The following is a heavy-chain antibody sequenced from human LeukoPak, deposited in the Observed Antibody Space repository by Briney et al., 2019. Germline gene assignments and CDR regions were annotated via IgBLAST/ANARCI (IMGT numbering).Heavy chain of an antibody. CDR3: ARGKVLRFLEWLLSDNWFDP. J-gene: IGHJ5*02. CDR1: GDTFSFYA. V-gene: IGHV1-69*05. CDR2: YIPIFTRT. D-gene: IGHD3-3*01. Sequence: GASVKVSCKAYGDTFSFYALSWVRQAPGQRLEWMGGYIPIFTRTDYAERFQGRVTITTDESSNTAYMELSSLRSEDTAVYYCARGKVLRFLEWLLSDNWFDPWGQGTLVTVSS.